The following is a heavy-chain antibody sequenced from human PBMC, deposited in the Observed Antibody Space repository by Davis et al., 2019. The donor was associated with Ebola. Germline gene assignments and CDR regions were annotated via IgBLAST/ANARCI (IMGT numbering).Heavy chain of an antibody. CDR1: GFIFSNYV. V-gene: IGHV3-23*01. CDR3: AKDTANIWFDI. J-gene: IGHJ3*02. Sequence: ESLKISCAASGFIFSNYVMSWVRQAPGKGLEWVSTLGTSADTYYAGSVKGRFTISRDNSKNTLYLQMNGLRVEDTAIYYCAKDTANIWFDIWGQGRMVTVSS. D-gene: IGHD2-21*02. CDR2: LGTSADT.